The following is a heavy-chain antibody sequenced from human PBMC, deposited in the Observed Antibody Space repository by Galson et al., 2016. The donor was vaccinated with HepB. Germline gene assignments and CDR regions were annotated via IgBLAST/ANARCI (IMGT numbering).Heavy chain of an antibody. CDR2: ISGSGSST. J-gene: IGHJ1*01. CDR1: GFTFGNFG. V-gene: IGHV3-23*01. Sequence: SLRLSCAASGFTFGNFGMSWVRQAPGKGLEWVSLISGSGSSTSYADSVEGRFTISRDNSKNTLYLQMSSLSPDDTAVYYCARDGVRWSPVEYFHHWGQGTLVSVSS. D-gene: IGHD3-3*01. CDR3: ARDGVRWSPVEYFHH.